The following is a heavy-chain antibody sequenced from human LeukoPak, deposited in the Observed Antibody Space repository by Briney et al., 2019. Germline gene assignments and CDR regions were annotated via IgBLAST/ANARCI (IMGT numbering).Heavy chain of an antibody. Sequence: SETLSLTCTVSGGSISSSSYYWGWIRQPPGKGLEWIGNIYYNGRTHYNPSLKSRVTISVDTSKNQFSVKLTSVTAADTAVYYCARQRPSTGYYFGSWGQGTLVTVSS. CDR3: ARQRPSTGYYFGS. V-gene: IGHV4-39*01. J-gene: IGHJ4*02. CDR1: GGSISSSSYY. D-gene: IGHD2-2*01. CDR2: IYYNGRT.